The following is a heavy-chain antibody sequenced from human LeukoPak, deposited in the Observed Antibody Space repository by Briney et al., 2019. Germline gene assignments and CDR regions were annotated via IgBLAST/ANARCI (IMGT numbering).Heavy chain of an antibody. V-gene: IGHV1-18*01. J-gene: IGHJ6*02. Sequence: ASVTVSCKASGYTFTSYGISWVRQAPGQGLEWMGWISAYNGNTNYAQKLQGRVTMTTDTSTSTAYMELRSLRSDDTAVYYCARDQASSGWYDNYYYYGMDVWGQGTTVTVSS. CDR2: ISAYNGNT. D-gene: IGHD6-19*01. CDR1: GYTFTSYG. CDR3: ARDQASSGWYDNYYYYGMDV.